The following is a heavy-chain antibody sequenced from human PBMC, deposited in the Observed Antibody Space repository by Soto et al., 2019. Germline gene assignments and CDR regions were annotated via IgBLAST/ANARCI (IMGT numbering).Heavy chain of an antibody. CDR2: IYYSGST. V-gene: IGHV4-31*03. CDR1: GGSISSGGYY. Sequence: SETLSLTCTVSGGSISSGGYYWSWIRQHPGKGLEWIGYIYYSGSTYYNPSLKSRVTISVDTSKNQFSLKLSSVTAADTAVYYCARDQQQLESYYYYYYMDVWGKGTTVTVSS. CDR3: ARDQQQLESYYYYYYMDV. J-gene: IGHJ6*03. D-gene: IGHD6-13*01.